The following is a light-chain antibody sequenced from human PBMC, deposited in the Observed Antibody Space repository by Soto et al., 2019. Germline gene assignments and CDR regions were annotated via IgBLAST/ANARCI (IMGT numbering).Light chain of an antibody. CDR2: KIS. Sequence: DIVMTQTPLSSPVTLGQPASISCRSSESLVHSDGNTYLSWLHQRPGQPPRLLIYKISKRLPGVPERISGSGAGTEFTLKISRVEAEDVGIYYCMQATQFSWTFGQGTRWKS. J-gene: IGKJ1*01. V-gene: IGKV2-24*01. CDR1: ESLVHSDGNTY. CDR3: MQATQFSWT.